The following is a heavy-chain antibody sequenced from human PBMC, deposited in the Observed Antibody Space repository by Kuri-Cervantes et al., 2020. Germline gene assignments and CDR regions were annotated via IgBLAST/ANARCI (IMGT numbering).Heavy chain of an antibody. Sequence: GGSLRLSCAASGSTFSSYAMSWVRQAPGKGLEWVSAISGSGGSTYYADSVKGRFTISRDNPTNRLFLQMNRLRDEDTAVYYCARDPVGGIPDYFDYWGPGTQVTVSS. J-gene: IGHJ4*02. V-gene: IGHV3-23*01. CDR2: ISGSGGST. D-gene: IGHD1-26*01. CDR3: ARDPVGGIPDYFDY. CDR1: GSTFSSYA.